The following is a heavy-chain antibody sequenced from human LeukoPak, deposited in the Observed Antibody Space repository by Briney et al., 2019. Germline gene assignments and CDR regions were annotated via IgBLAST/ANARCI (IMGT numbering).Heavy chain of an antibody. D-gene: IGHD2-2*01. Sequence: PGGSLRLSCSASGFTFSSYAMHWVRQAPGKGLEYVSAISSNGGSTYYADSVKGRFTISRDNSKNTLYLQMSSLRAEDTAVYYCVKAQGRAAMFEKKYPRRWVDAFDIWGQGTMVTVSS. V-gene: IGHV3-64D*06. CDR3: VKAQGRAAMFEKKYPRRWVDAFDI. CDR1: GFTFSSYA. CDR2: ISSNGGST. J-gene: IGHJ3*02.